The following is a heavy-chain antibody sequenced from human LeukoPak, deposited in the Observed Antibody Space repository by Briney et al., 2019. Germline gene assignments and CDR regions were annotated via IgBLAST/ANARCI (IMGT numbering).Heavy chain of an antibody. V-gene: IGHV3-33*08. CDR2: IWYDGSNK. Sequence: GRSLRLSCAASGFTFSNYGMHWVRQAPGKGLEWVAVIWYDGSNKYYADSVKGRFTISRDNSKNTLYLQMNSLRAEDTAVYYCARDGYPDGAGNWFDPWGQGTLVTVSS. J-gene: IGHJ5*02. CDR1: GFTFSNYG. CDR3: ARDGYPDGAGNWFDP. D-gene: IGHD5-12*01.